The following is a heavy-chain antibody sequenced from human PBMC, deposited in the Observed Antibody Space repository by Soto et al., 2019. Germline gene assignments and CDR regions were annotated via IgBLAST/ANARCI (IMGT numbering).Heavy chain of an antibody. CDR2: VSYDGTKK. J-gene: IGHJ5*01. CDR3: ARWVGGSMSDNSGKYDS. CDR1: GFTFSRNG. D-gene: IGHD3-22*01. Sequence: QVQLVESGGGVVQPGRSLRLTCAGSGFTFSRNGMHWVRQAPGKGLEWVALVSYDGTKKYYVDSVKGRFTISRDNSENTLYLQMNSLRAEDTAVYYCARWVGGSMSDNSGKYDSWGQGTLVIVSS. V-gene: IGHV3-30*03.